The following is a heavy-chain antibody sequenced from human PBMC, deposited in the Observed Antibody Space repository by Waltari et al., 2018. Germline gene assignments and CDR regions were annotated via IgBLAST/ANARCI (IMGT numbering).Heavy chain of an antibody. D-gene: IGHD1-26*01. CDR3: ARVHGPGAIDY. V-gene: IGHV3-21*01. Sequence: EVQLVESGGGLVKPGGSLRLSCAASGFPFSSYSMTWVRQAPGKGMEWVSSISSSSSYIYYADSVKGRFTISRDNAKNSLYLQMNSLRAEDTAVYYCARVHGPGAIDYWGQGTLVTVSS. J-gene: IGHJ4*02. CDR1: GFPFSSYS. CDR2: ISSSSSYI.